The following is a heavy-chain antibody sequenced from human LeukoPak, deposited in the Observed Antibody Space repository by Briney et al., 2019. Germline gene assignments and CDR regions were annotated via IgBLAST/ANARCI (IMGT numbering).Heavy chain of an antibody. CDR3: ARGLEWLTRRHTWFDP. CDR2: INPSGGRT. J-gene: IGHJ5*02. D-gene: IGHD3-3*01. CDR1: GYTFTSYY. V-gene: IGHV1-46*01. Sequence: ASVKVSCKTSGYTFTSYYIHWVRQAPGQGLEWMGIINPSGGRTSYAQMFQGRVTMTRDMSTSTAYMELRSLRSDDTAVYYCARGLEWLTRRHTWFDPWGQGTLVTASS.